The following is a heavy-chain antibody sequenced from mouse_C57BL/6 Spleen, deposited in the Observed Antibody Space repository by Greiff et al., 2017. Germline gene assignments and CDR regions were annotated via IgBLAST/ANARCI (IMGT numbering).Heavy chain of an antibody. V-gene: IGHV1-22*01. CDR3: ARTGFIYYYGSNWYFDV. J-gene: IGHJ1*03. CDR1: GYTFTDYN. CDR2: INPNNGGT. D-gene: IGHD1-1*01. Sequence: EVQLQQSGPELVKPGASVKMSCKASGYTFTDYNMHWVKQSPGKSLEWIGYINPNNGGTSYNQKFKGKATLTVNKSSSTAYMELRSLTSEDSAVYYCARTGFIYYYGSNWYFDVWGTGTTVTVSS.